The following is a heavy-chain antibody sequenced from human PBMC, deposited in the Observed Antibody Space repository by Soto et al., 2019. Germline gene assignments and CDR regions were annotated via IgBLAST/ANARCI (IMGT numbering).Heavy chain of an antibody. CDR2: IYYSGST. V-gene: IGHV4-30-4*01. Sequence: PSETLSLTCTVSGGSISSGDYYWSWIRQPPGKGLEWIGYIYYSGSTYYNPSLKSRVTTSVDTSKNQFSLKLSSVTAADTAVYYCARASIVVAPNDFDYWGQGTLVTVSS. D-gene: IGHD3-22*01. CDR3: ARASIVVAPNDFDY. J-gene: IGHJ4*02. CDR1: GGSISSGDYY.